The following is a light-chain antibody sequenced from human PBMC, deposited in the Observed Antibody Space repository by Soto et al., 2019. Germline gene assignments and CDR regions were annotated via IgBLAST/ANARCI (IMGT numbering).Light chain of an antibody. Sequence: EIVLTQSPGTLSLSPGERATLSCRASQSVSSSYLAWYQQKPGQAPRLLIYGASGRATGIPDRFSGSGSGSDGTLTISTVELENFAVYYCQQYGSSPSLTFGPGTKVDIK. CDR2: GAS. CDR1: QSVSSSY. J-gene: IGKJ3*01. CDR3: QQYGSSPSLT. V-gene: IGKV3-20*01.